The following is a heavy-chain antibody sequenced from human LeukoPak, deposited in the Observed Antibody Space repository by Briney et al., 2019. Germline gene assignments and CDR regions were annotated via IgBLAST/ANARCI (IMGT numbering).Heavy chain of an antibody. V-gene: IGHV1-8*01. CDR2: MSPNSDNT. CDR3: ARDYGGSSGWFDP. J-gene: IGHJ5*02. D-gene: IGHD4-23*01. Sequence: AASVTVSCTASGYTFTSYDINWVRQATGQGLEWMGWMSPNSDNTGYAQKFQGRVTFTRDTSISTAYMELRSLTSEDTAVYYCARDYGGSSGWFDPWGQGTLVTVSS. CDR1: GYTFTSYD.